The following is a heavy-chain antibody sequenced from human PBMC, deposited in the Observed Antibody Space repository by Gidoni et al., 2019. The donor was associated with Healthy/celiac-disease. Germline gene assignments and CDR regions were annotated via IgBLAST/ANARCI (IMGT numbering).Heavy chain of an antibody. J-gene: IGHJ4*02. CDR1: GSTFSSYA. D-gene: IGHD6-6*01. V-gene: IGHV1-69*04. Sequence: QVQLVPSGAEVKKPGSSVKVCCEASGSTFSSYAISWVRRAPGQGLEWMGRIIPILGIANYARKFQGRVAITADKSTSTAYMELSSLRSEDTAVYYCAREDVYSSSRYFDYWGQGTLVTVSS. CDR2: IIPILGIA. CDR3: AREDVYSSSRYFDY.